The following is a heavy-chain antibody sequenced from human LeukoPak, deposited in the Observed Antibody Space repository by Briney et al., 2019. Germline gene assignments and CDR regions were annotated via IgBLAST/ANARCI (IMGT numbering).Heavy chain of an antibody. D-gene: IGHD6-19*01. Sequence: QPGGSLRLSCAASGFTVSGNYMSWVRQAPGKGLEWVSVIYSGGTTYYADSVKGRFTISRDNSKNTLHLQMNNLRAEDTAVYYCASDRGWVYFDYWGQGTLVTVSS. CDR1: GFTVSGNY. J-gene: IGHJ4*02. V-gene: IGHV3-66*01. CDR3: ASDRGWVYFDY. CDR2: IYSGGTT.